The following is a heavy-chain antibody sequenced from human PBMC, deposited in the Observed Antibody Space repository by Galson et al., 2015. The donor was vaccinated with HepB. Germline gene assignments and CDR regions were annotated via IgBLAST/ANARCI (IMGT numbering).Heavy chain of an antibody. CDR2: IIPIFNIA. CDR3: AIDVGGHCSGGSCPD. J-gene: IGHJ4*02. D-gene: IGHD2-15*01. CDR1: GGTFSSSA. Sequence: SVKVSCKASGGTFSSSAVSWVRQAPGQGLEWVGGIIPIFNIANYTQKFQGRITITADESTSTAYMELSSLRSEDTAVYFCAIDVGGHCSGGSCPDWGQGTLVTVSS. V-gene: IGHV1-69*13.